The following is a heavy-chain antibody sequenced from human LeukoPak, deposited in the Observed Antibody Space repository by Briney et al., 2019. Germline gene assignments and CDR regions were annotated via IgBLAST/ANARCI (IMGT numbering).Heavy chain of an antibody. J-gene: IGHJ6*03. CDR1: GGSISSYY. CDR2: TYVTGAT. CDR3: ARESAGCGGNCHLIGYYSMDV. D-gene: IGHD2-2*03. V-gene: IGHV4-4*07. Sequence: SETLSLTCTVSGGSISSYYWSWLRQSAGKGLKWIGRTYVTGATNYNPSFESRVTMSMDTSKNQVSFQLTSVTAADTAVYYCARESAGCGGNCHLIGYYSMDVWGRGTTVIVSS.